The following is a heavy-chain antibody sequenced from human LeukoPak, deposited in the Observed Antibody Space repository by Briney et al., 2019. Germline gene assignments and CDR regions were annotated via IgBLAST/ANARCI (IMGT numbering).Heavy chain of an antibody. CDR2: IKQDGSEK. V-gene: IGHV3-7*03. J-gene: IGHJ6*03. CDR1: GFTVSSNY. CDR3: ARNGGTLYTYYYYYYMDV. Sequence: QAGGSLRLSCAASGFTVSSNYMSWVRQAPGKGLEWVANIKQDGSEKYYVDSVKGRFTISRDNAKNSLYLQMNSLRAEDTALYYCARNGGTLYTYYYYYYMDVWGKGTTVTVSS. D-gene: IGHD4-23*01.